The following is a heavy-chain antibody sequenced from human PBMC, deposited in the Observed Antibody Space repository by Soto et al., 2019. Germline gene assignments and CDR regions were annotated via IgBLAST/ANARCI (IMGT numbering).Heavy chain of an antibody. V-gene: IGHV3-23*01. CDR2: ISGSGGST. CDR3: AKEKRWLQLPDYYYYGMDV. CDR1: GFTFSSYA. D-gene: IGHD5-12*01. Sequence: GGSLRLSCAASGFTFSSYAMSWVRQAPGKGLEWVSAISGSGGSTYYADSVKGRFTISRDNSKNTLYLQMNSLRAEDTAVYYCAKEKRWLQLPDYYYYGMDVWGQGTTVTVSS. J-gene: IGHJ6*02.